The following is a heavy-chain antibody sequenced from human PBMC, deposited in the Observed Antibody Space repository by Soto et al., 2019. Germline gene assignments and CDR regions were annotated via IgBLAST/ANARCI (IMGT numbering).Heavy chain of an antibody. J-gene: IGHJ6*02. CDR1: GGSISSYY. CDR3: ARGGSMVRGAYYHYGMDV. D-gene: IGHD3-10*01. Sequence: PSETLSLTCTVSGGSISSYYLSWIRQPPGKGLEWIGYIYYSGSTNYNPSLKSRVTISVDTSKNQFSLKLSSVTAADTAVYYCARGGSMVRGAYYHYGMDVWGQGTTVTVSS. V-gene: IGHV4-59*01. CDR2: IYYSGST.